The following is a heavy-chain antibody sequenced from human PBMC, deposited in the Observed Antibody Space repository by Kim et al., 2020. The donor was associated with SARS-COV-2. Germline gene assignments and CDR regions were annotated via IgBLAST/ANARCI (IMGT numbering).Heavy chain of an antibody. CDR2: INHSGST. CDR3: ARGRGYYDYVWGSYRSYYFDY. J-gene: IGHJ4*02. CDR1: GGSFSGYY. D-gene: IGHD3-16*02. V-gene: IGHV4-34*01. Sequence: SETLSLTCAVYGGSFSGYYWSWIRQPPGKGLEWIGEINHSGSTNYNPSLKSRVTISVDTSKNQFSLKLSSVTAADTAVYYCARGRGYYDYVWGSYRSYYFDYWGQGTLVTVSS.